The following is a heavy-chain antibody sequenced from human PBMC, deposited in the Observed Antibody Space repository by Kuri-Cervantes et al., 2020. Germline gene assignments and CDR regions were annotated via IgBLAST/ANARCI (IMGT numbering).Heavy chain of an antibody. Sequence: GGSLRLSCAASGFTFSSYSMNWVRRAPGKGLEWVSSISSSSSYIYYADSVKGRFTISRDNAKNSLYLQMNSLTSEDTAVYYCARVRQPDNWFDPWGQGTLVTVSS. D-gene: IGHD3-10*01. V-gene: IGHV3-21*01. J-gene: IGHJ5*02. CDR2: ISSSSSYI. CDR1: GFTFSSYS. CDR3: ARVRQPDNWFDP.